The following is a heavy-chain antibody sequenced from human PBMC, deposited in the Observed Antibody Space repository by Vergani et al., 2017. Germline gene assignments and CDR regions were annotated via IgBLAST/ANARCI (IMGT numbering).Heavy chain of an antibody. CDR3: VRGGTFDWLST. V-gene: IGHV1-46*01. D-gene: IGHD3-9*01. CDR2: INPSGGST. J-gene: IGHJ5*02. Sequence: QVQLVQSGAEVKKPGASVKVSCKASGYTFTSYYMHWVRQAPGQGLEWMGIINPSGGSTSYAQKFQGRVTMTRDTSTSTVYMELTSLTSDDTAVYYCVRGGTFDWLSTWGQGTLVTVSS. CDR1: GYTFTSYY.